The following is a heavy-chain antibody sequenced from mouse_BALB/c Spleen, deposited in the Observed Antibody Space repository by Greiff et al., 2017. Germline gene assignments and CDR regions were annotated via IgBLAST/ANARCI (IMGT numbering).Heavy chain of an antibody. V-gene: IGHV2-2*02. D-gene: IGHD2-3*01. J-gene: IGHJ4*01. Sequence: VQLVESGPGLVQPSQSLSITCTVSGFSLTSYGVHWVRQSPGKGLEWLGVIWSGGSTDYNAAFISRLSISKDNSKSQVFFKMNSLQANDTAIYYCARYPDGYYAMDYRGQGTSVTVSS. CDR3: ARYPDGYYAMDY. CDR1: GFSLTSYG. CDR2: IWSGGST.